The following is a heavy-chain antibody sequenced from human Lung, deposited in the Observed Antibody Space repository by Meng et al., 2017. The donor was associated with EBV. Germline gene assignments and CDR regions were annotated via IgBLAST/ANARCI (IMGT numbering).Heavy chain of an antibody. Sequence: EVQLVESGGGLVQPGGSLRLSCAAAGFSFGSFVMWWVRQAPGKGPEWVSVISGSGAATYYADSVKGRFTISRDNSRDTLYLEINNLKAEDTAVYYCAKDLVTTMVTRIVAVAGATPDYWGQGTLVTVSS. CDR1: GFSFGSFV. D-gene: IGHD5-18*01. V-gene: IGHV3-23*04. J-gene: IGHJ4*02. CDR3: AKDLVTTMVTRIVAVAGATPDY. CDR2: ISGSGAAT.